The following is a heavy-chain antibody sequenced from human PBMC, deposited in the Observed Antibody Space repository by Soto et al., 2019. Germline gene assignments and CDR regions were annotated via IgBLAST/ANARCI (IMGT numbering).Heavy chain of an antibody. D-gene: IGHD5-18*01. CDR3: ACIFSGGYGYGFYYYGMDV. V-gene: IGHV4-39*01. CDR1: GGSISSSSSY. J-gene: IGHJ6*02. Sequence: SETLSLTCTVSGGSISSSSSYWGWIRQPPGKGLERIGSIYYSGSTYYNPSLKSRVTISVDTSKNQFSLKLSSVTAADTAVYYCACIFSGGYGYGFYYYGMDVWGQGTTVT. CDR2: IYYSGST.